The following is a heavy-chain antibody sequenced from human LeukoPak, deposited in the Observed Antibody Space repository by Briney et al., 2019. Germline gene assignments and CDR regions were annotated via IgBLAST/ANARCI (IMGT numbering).Heavy chain of an antibody. CDR2: ISQDGTES. Sequence: GGSLRLSCVASGFTLIRYWMTWVRQAPGKGLEWVAQISQDGTESYSVDSVRGRFTISRDNAKNSVYLQMNSLRPEDTAVYYCARDSTGTVFDLWGQGTLVTVSS. D-gene: IGHD1-1*01. CDR3: ARDSTGTVFDL. V-gene: IGHV3-7*04. CDR1: GFTLIRYW. J-gene: IGHJ4*02.